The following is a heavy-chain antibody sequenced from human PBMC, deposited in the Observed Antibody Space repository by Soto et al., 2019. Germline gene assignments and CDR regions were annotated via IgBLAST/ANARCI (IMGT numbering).Heavy chain of an antibody. V-gene: IGHV3-23*01. D-gene: IGHD3-10*01. CDR1: GFTFSSYA. Sequence: GGSLRLSCAASGFTFSSYAMSWVRQAPGKGLEWVSAISGSGLNTYYAESVKGRFTISRDNSKNTLYLQLNSLRAEDTAIYYCAKAFPPYYGSGSSYYFTFWGQGTLVTVSS. J-gene: IGHJ4*02. CDR2: ISGSGLNT. CDR3: AKAFPPYYGSGSSYYFTF.